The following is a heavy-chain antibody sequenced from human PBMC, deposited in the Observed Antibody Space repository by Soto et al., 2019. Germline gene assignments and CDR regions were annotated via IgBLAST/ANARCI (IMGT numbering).Heavy chain of an antibody. CDR3: AKKYFDDTRGYYYDY. CDR2: INDAGGIT. V-gene: IGHV3-23*01. CDR1: GFTFSNYA. D-gene: IGHD3-22*01. J-gene: IGHJ4*02. Sequence: GGSLRLSCVASGFTFSNYAMSWVRQPPGKGLEWVSAINDAGGITFYADSVKGRFTISRDNSRDTLFLQMSSLRVADTAIYYCAKKYFDDTRGYYYDYLGQGTLVTVSS.